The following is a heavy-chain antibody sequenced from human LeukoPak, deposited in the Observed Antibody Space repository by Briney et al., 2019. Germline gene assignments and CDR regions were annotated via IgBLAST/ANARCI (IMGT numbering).Heavy chain of an antibody. V-gene: IGHV1-2*06. CDR1: GYAFNNYY. J-gene: IGHJ3*02. D-gene: IGHD2-8*01. CDR2: INPYSGDT. Sequence: ASVKVSCKASGYAFNNYYIQWVREAPGQGLEWMGRINPYSGDTNSAQKFQGRVTMTRDTSINTAYMELRSLRSDDAAVYFCAITYANNAFDIWGQGTMVSVSS. CDR3: AITYANNAFDI.